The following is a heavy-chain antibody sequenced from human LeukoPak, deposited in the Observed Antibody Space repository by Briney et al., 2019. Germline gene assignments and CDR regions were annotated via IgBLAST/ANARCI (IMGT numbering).Heavy chain of an antibody. CDR1: GFTFANYA. CDR3: ARDHYGSQY. V-gene: IGHV3-23*01. D-gene: IGHD3-10*01. J-gene: IGHJ4*02. Sequence: PGGSLRLSCAASGFTFANYAMSWVRQAPGKGLMWVSGLSDSGSSTYYADSVKGRFTIYRDNSKNVLYLQMNSLRADDTAVYYCARDHYGSQYWGQGTLVTVSS. CDR2: LSDSGSST.